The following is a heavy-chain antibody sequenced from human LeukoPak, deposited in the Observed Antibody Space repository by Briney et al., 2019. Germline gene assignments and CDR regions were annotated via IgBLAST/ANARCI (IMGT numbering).Heavy chain of an antibody. CDR3: ARGVAAAGVDY. CDR1: GGSISSYY. J-gene: IGHJ4*02. D-gene: IGHD6-13*01. CDR2: IYYSGST. Sequence: SETLSLTCTVSGGSISSYYWSWIRQPPGKGLEWIGYIYYSGSTNYNPSLKSRVTISVDTSKNQFSLKLSSVTAADTAVYYCARGVAAAGVDYWGQGTLVTVSS. V-gene: IGHV4-59*01.